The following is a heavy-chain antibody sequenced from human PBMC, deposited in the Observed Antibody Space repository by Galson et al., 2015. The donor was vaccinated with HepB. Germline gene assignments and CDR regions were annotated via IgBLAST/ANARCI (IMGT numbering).Heavy chain of an antibody. D-gene: IGHD3-10*01. CDR1: GFTFSSYG. CDR2: IWYDGSNK. V-gene: IGHV3-33*01. J-gene: IGHJ2*01. Sequence: SLRLSCAASGFTFSSYGMHWVRQAPGKGLEWVAVIWYDGSNKYYADSVKGRFTISRDNSKNTLYLQMNSLRAEDTAVYYCVRDGYGSGDSLLSLWWYFDLWGRGTLVTVSS. CDR3: VRDGYGSGDSLLSLWWYFDL.